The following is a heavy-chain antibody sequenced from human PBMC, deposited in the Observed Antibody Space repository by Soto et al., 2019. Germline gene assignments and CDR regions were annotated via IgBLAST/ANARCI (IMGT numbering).Heavy chain of an antibody. J-gene: IGHJ3*01. D-gene: IGHD6-19*01. CDR1: GFSLSTNGVG. V-gene: IGHV2-5*02. CDR3: AHPQVTYTNGWYYAFDL. CDR2: IYWDDDK. Sequence: QITLKESGPTLVKPTQTLTLTCTFSGFSLSTNGVGVGWIRQPPGKALEWLAIIYWDDDKRYSPSLKSRLTITKDTSKNHVVLRMTNMDPVDTATYYCAHPQVTYTNGWYYAFDLWGQGTMVTVSS.